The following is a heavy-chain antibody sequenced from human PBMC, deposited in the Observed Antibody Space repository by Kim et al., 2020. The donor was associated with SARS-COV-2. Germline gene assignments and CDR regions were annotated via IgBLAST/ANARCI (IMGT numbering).Heavy chain of an antibody. Sequence: SETLSLTCTVSGGSVSSGSYYWSWIRQPPGKGLEWIAYSYYSGSTNYNPSLKSRVTISLDTSKNQFSLKLSSVTAADTAVYYCARDLGGSSDAFDIWGQGTMVTVSS. V-gene: IGHV4-61*01. J-gene: IGHJ3*02. CDR3: ARDLGGSSDAFDI. CDR1: GGSVSSGSYY. CDR2: SYYSGST.